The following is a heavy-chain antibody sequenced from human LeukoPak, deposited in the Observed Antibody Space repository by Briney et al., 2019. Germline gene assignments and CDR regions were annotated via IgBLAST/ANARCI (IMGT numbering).Heavy chain of an antibody. CDR3: ARDRMDYDVSTGLHHYYMDV. J-gene: IGHJ6*02. CDR1: GFTFSSYW. CDR2: INGDGKNI. Sequence: GGSLRLSCVASGFTFSSYWMHWVRQAPRKGLVWVSRINGDGKNINYADSVRGRFTISRDNAKNTLYLQMNTLRDDDRAVYYCARDRMDYDVSTGLHHYYMDVWGQGTTVTVSS. D-gene: IGHD3-9*01. V-gene: IGHV3-74*01.